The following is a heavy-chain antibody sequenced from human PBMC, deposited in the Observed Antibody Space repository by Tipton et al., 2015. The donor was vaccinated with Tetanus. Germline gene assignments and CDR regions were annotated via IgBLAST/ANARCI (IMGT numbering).Heavy chain of an antibody. J-gene: IGHJ4*02. V-gene: IGHV3-30*18. CDR2: IPYDGSNK. Sequence: SLRLSCAASGFTFSSYGMHWVRQAPGKGLEWVAVIPYDGSNKLYGDSVKGRFTISRDNSKNTLHLQMNSLRAEDTAIYYCAKVDIGYSYGRGNFDHWGQGTLVTVSS. CDR1: GFTFSSYG. CDR3: AKVDIGYSYGRGNFDH. D-gene: IGHD5-18*01.